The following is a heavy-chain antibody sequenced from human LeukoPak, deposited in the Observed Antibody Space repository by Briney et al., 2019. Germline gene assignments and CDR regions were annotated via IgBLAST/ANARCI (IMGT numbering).Heavy chain of an antibody. CDR3: ARRLAVAGRGYYGMDV. CDR2: IYPGDSDT. J-gene: IGHJ6*02. CDR1: GYRFASYW. Sequence: GESLKIPCKGSGYRFASYWIGWVRQMPGKGLEWMGNIYPGDSDTRYSPPFQGQVTISADKSINTAYLQWSSLKASDSAMYYCARRLAVAGRGYYGMDVWGQGTTVTVSS. D-gene: IGHD6-19*01. V-gene: IGHV5-51*01.